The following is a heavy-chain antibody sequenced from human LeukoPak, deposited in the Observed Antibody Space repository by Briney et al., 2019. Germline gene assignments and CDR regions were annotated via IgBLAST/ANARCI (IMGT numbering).Heavy chain of an antibody. J-gene: IGHJ4*02. Sequence: SETLSLTCTVSGGSISSSSYYWGWIRQPPGKGLEWIGNIYYSGSTYYNPSLKSRVTISVDTSKNQFSLKLSSVTAADTAVYYCASRTPFTRDTYYNDSSGYVFDYWGQGTLVTVSS. V-gene: IGHV4-39*01. CDR2: IYYSGST. CDR3: ASRTPFTRDTYYNDSSGYVFDY. D-gene: IGHD3-22*01. CDR1: GGSISSSSYY.